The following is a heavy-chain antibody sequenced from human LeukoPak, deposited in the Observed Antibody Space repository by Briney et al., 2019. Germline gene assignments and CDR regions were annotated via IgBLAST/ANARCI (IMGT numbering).Heavy chain of an antibody. Sequence: GGSLRLSCATSGFTFSSYGMHWVRQAPGKGLEWVAVISYDGSNKYYADSVKGRFTISRDNSKNTLYLQMNSLRAEDTAVYYCAKLPDGYSSGSDAFDIWGQGTMVTVSS. CDR1: GFTFSSYG. D-gene: IGHD6-19*01. CDR2: ISYDGSNK. J-gene: IGHJ3*02. CDR3: AKLPDGYSSGSDAFDI. V-gene: IGHV3-30*18.